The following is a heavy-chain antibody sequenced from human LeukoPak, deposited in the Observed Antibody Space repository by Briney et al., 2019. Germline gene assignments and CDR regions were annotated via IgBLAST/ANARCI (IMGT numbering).Heavy chain of an antibody. V-gene: IGHV1-18*01. CDR1: GYTFTSYG. CDR3: AREIGYCTSTSCRNYYYMDV. J-gene: IGHJ6*03. CDR2: ISAYNGNT. D-gene: IGHD2-2*01. Sequence: ASVKVSCKASGYTFTSYGISWVRQAPGQGLEWMGWISAYNGNTNYAQKLQGRVTMTTDTSTSTAHMELRSLRSDDTAVYYCAREIGYCTSTSCRNYYYMDVWGKGTTVTVSS.